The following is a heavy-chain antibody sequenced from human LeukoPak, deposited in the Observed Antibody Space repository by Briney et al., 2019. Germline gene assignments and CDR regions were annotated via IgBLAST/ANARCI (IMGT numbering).Heavy chain of an antibody. CDR2: IVPIFGTS. J-gene: IGHJ4*02. CDR1: GVSFISFT. V-gene: IGHV1-69*06. Sequence: SVKVSCKASGVSFISFTINWVRQAPGQGLEWMGRIVPIFGTSDYAEKFRDRVTITVDKATNTAHMELRSLTSEDTAVYFCARDRGDGYNYLYSWGQGTLVAVSS. D-gene: IGHD5-24*01. CDR3: ARDRGDGYNYLYS.